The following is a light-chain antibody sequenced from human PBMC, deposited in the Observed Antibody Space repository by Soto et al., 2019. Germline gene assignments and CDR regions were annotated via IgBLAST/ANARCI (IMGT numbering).Light chain of an antibody. CDR1: QRVSSSY. V-gene: IGKV3-20*01. CDR2: GAF. J-gene: IGKJ4*01. Sequence: EIVLTQSPGTLSLSPGERATLSCRASQRVSSSYLAWYQQKPGQAPRLLIDGAFSRATGIPDRFSGSGSGTDFTLTISRLEPEDFAVYYCQQYGSSFTFGGGTKLEIK. CDR3: QQYGSSFT.